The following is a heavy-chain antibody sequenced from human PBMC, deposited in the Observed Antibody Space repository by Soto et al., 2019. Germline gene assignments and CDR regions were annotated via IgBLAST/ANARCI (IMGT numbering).Heavy chain of an antibody. J-gene: IGHJ5*02. CDR3: ARQVPAAIRLGWFDP. CDR2: IYYSGST. CDR1: GGSISRSTYY. D-gene: IGHD2-2*02. Sequence: SETLSLTCTVFGGSISRSTYYWGWIRQPPEKGREWIGSIYYSGSTYYRPSLKSRVTISVDTAKNQFSLKLSSVTAAVTAVYYCARQVPAAIRLGWFDPWGQGTLVTV. V-gene: IGHV4-39*01.